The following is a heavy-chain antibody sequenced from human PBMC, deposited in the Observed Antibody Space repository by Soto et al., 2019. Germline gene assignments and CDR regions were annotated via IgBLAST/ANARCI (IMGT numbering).Heavy chain of an antibody. CDR2: IFHTGTT. Sequence: SETLSLSCTVSGGSISGSDYFWTCIRKPPWKGLEWILYIFHTGTTYSNPSLKSRLIMSIDTSKNQFSLRLTSVTAADSAVYYCAREHFLPKARNDYWRQGALVTVSS. D-gene: IGHD3-3*01. V-gene: IGHV4-30-4*01. CDR3: AREHFLPKARNDY. J-gene: IGHJ4*02. CDR1: GGSISGSDYF.